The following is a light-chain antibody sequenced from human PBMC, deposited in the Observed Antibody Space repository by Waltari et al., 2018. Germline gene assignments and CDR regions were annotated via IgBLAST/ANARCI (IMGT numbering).Light chain of an antibody. Sequence: QSALTQPASVSGSPGQSITISCTGTSNDVGGYGYVSLYQQYPGKAPKLIIYEFSYRPSGISTRFSGAKSGNTASLTISGLQAEDESDYYCSSHTATVPHVFGTGTRVTVV. CDR2: EFS. J-gene: IGLJ1*01. CDR3: SSHTATVPHV. CDR1: SNDVGGYGY. V-gene: IGLV2-14*01.